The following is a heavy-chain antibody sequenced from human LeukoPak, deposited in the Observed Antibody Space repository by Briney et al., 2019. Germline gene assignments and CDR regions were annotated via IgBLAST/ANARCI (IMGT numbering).Heavy chain of an antibody. CDR2: ISGSGAGT. CDR3: AEAAGGSSDY. Sequence: GGSLRLSCAASGFTFSNSAMNRVRQAPGKGLEWVSTISGSGAGTYYADSVKGRFTISRDNSKNTLCLQMNSLRAEDTAVYYCAEAAGGSSDYWGQGTLVTVSS. CDR1: GFTFSNSA. V-gene: IGHV3-23*01. J-gene: IGHJ4*02. D-gene: IGHD3-16*01.